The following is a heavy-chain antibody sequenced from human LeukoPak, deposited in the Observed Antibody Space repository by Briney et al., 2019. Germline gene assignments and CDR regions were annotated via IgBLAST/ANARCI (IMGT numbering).Heavy chain of an antibody. CDR3: ARRNDFDI. V-gene: IGHV4-4*08. J-gene: IGHJ3*02. CDR2: IYSTETT. CDR1: GGSITGYH. Sequence: SETLSLTCTVSGGSITGYHWSWIRQPPGKGLEWIGYIYSTETTEYKPFLKSRVTISADRSKNQFSLKLTSVTAADTAIYYCARRNDFDIWGQGTMVTVSS.